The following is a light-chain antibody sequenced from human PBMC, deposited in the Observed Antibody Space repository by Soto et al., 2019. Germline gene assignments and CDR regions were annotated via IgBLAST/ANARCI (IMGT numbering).Light chain of an antibody. CDR2: DAS. CDR3: QQRSNWPSIT. Sequence: EIVMTQSPATLSLSPGERATLSCRASQSVSSKLAWYQQKPGQAPRLLLYDASNRATGIPARFSGSGSGTDFTLTISSLETEDFAAYYCQQRSNWPSITFGQGTRLEIK. J-gene: IGKJ5*01. CDR1: QSVSSK. V-gene: IGKV3-11*01.